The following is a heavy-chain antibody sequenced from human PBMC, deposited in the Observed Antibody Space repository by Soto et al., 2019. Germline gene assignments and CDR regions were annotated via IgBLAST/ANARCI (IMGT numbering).Heavy chain of an antibody. CDR3: AAGSGYSSSSYYYYYMDV. J-gene: IGHJ6*03. CDR2: IIPILGIA. Sequence: QVQLVQSGAEVKKPGSSVKVSCKASRGTFSSYTISWVRQAPGQGLEWMGRIIPILGIANYAQKFQGRVTITADKTTSTAYMELSSLRSEDTAVYYCAAGSGYSSSSYYYYYMDVWGKGTTVTVSS. CDR1: RGTFSSYT. V-gene: IGHV1-69*02. D-gene: IGHD6-6*01.